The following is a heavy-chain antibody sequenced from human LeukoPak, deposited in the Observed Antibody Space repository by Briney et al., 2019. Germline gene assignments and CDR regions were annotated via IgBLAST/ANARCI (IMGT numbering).Heavy chain of an antibody. CDR2: MNPVSGNA. CDR3: ARAPMGRGALY. V-gene: IGHV1-8*01. D-gene: IGHD3-10*01. J-gene: IGHJ4*02. Sequence: GASVKVSCKASGYTFTNFDINWVRQAPGQGLEWMGWMNPVSGNAGSAQKFQGRVTLTRDTSMSTAYMEVTSLRSDDTAFYCARAPMGRGALYWGQGTLVTVNS. CDR1: GYTFTNFD.